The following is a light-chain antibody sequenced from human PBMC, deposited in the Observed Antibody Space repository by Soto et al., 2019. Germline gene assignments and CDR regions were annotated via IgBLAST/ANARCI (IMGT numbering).Light chain of an antibody. Sequence: QSVLTQPRSVSGSPGQSVTISCTGTSSDVGGHNYVSWYQQHPGKAPQLMIYDVTKRPSGVPDSFSGSKSGSTASLTISGLQAEDEADYYCSSYTSSSTLFGTGTKVTVL. CDR3: SSYTSSSTL. CDR2: DVT. V-gene: IGLV2-11*01. J-gene: IGLJ1*01. CDR1: SSDVGGHNY.